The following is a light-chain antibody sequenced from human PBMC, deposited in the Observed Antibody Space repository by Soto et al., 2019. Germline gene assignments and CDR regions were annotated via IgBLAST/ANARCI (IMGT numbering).Light chain of an antibody. CDR1: QGIAPY. V-gene: IGKV1-27*01. CDR2: ATS. J-gene: IGKJ4*01. Sequence: DVQMTQSPSSLSAFVGDRVTITCRASQGIAPYLAWFQQKPGKVPKLLIYATSTLQSGVPSRFSGSGSGTDFTLTISSLPPEDVGTYYCQKYNSAPLTFGGGTKVEIK. CDR3: QKYNSAPLT.